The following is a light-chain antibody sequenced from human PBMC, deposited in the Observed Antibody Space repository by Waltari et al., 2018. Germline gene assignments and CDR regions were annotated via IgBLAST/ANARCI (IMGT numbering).Light chain of an antibody. CDR2: HAS. Sequence: DIQMTQSPSSLSASVGDRVTITCQASQGVANSLNWYQQKPGKAPKLLISHASNLESGVPSRFSGGGYGTHFSLTISNLQPEDIATYYCQQFHIVLSFGQGTKLEIK. CDR1: QGVANS. CDR3: QQFHIVLS. J-gene: IGKJ2*01. V-gene: IGKV1-33*01.